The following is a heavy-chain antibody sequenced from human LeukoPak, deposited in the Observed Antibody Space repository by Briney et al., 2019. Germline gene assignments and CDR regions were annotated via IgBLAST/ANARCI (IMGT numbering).Heavy chain of an antibody. CDR3: TTAFPSYYYGSGN. J-gene: IGHJ4*02. CDR1: GFTFGNYG. D-gene: IGHD3-10*01. CDR2: ISNDGGNK. Sequence: GGSLRLSCAASGFTFGNYGLHWVRQAPGKGLEWVAVISNDGGNKYYADSVKGRFTISRDNSKNTLYLQMNSLKTEDTAVYYCTTAFPSYYYGSGNWGQGTLVTVSS. V-gene: IGHV3-30*04.